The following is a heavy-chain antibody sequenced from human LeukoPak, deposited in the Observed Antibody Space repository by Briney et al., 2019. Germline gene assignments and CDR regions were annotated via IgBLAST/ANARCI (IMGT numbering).Heavy chain of an antibody. CDR2: VSAYNGNT. J-gene: IGHJ4*02. CDR3: ARVGAAKQFVDY. D-gene: IGHD1-26*01. CDR1: GYTFTSYG. V-gene: IGHV1-18*01. Sequence: GASVKVSCKASGYTFTSYGISWVRQAPGQGLEWMGWVSAYNGNTNYAQKLQGRVTMATDTSTSTAYMELRSLRSDDTAAYYCARVGAAKQFVDYWGQGTLVTVSS.